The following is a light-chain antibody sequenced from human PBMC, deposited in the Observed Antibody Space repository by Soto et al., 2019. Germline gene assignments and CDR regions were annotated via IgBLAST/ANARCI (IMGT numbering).Light chain of an antibody. CDR3: QQYGSSPPIT. Sequence: VLTQSPGTLSLSPGERATLSCRASQSVGSSYLAWYQQKPGQAPRLLIYGASSRATGIPDRFSGSGSGTDFTLTISRLEPEDFAVYYCQQYGSSPPITFGQGTRLEIK. CDR1: QSVGSSY. V-gene: IGKV3-20*01. CDR2: GAS. J-gene: IGKJ5*01.